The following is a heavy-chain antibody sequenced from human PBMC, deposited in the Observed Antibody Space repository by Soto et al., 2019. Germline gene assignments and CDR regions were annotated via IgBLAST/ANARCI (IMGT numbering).Heavy chain of an antibody. D-gene: IGHD3-16*02. V-gene: IGHV1-69*06. J-gene: IGHJ4*02. CDR3: ARGRRLRLGELSSQYYFDY. CDR1: GGTFSSYA. Sequence: QVQLVQSGAEVKKPGSSVKVSCKASGGTFSSYAISWVRQAPGQGLEWMGGIIPIFGTANYAQKIQGRVTITADKSTSTAYMELSSLRSEDTAVYYCARGRRLRLGELSSQYYFDYWGQGTLVTVSS. CDR2: IIPIFGTA.